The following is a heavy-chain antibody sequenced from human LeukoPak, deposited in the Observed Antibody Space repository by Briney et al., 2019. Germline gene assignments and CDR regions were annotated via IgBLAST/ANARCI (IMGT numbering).Heavy chain of an antibody. V-gene: IGHV3-74*01. CDR1: GFTFSSYW. D-gene: IGHD3-22*01. J-gene: IGHJ3*02. Sequence: GGSLRLSRATSGFTFSSYWMHWVRQAPGKGLVWVSRINSDGSSTSYADSVKGRFTVSRDNAKNALYLQMNSLRAEDTAVYYCTRGYDNTAYGPQVIWGQGTMVTVSS. CDR3: TRGYDNTAYGPQVI. CDR2: INSDGSST.